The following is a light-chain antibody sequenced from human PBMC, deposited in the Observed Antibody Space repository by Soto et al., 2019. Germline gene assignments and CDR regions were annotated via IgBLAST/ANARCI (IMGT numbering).Light chain of an antibody. Sequence: EIVLTQSPGTLSLSPGERATLSCRASQSVTSNYLAWYQQKPGQAPGLLVYGASSRATGISDRFSGSGSGTDFTLTISRLEPEDFAVYYCQQYGSSPPWTFGQGTKVDIK. CDR1: QSVTSNY. CDR2: GAS. V-gene: IGKV3-20*01. CDR3: QQYGSSPPWT. J-gene: IGKJ1*01.